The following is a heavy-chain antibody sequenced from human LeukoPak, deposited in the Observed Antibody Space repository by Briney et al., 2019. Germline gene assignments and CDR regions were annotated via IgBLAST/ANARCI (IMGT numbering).Heavy chain of an antibody. CDR3: ARDFLRYRIIDY. Sequence: SETLSLTCGVSGGSFSSHYWTWIRQPPGKGLEWIGYIYYSGSTYYNPSLKSRVTISVDTSKNQFSLKLSSVTAADTAVYYCARDFLRYRIIDYWGQGTLVTVSS. J-gene: IGHJ4*02. CDR2: IYYSGST. CDR1: GGSFSSHY. D-gene: IGHD3-9*01. V-gene: IGHV4-30-4*08.